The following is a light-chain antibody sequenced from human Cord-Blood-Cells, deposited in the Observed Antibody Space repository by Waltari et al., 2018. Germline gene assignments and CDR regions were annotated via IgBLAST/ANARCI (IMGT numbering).Light chain of an antibody. J-gene: IGLJ2*01. V-gene: IGLV2-23*01. CDR3: CSYAGSSTHVV. CDR2: AGS. CDR1: SRDVGSYNL. Sequence: QSALTQPASVSGSPGQSITISCTGTSRDVGSYNLVSRYQQHPGKAPKLMIYAGSKRPSGVSNRFSGSKSGNTASLTISGLQAEDEADYYCCSYAGSSTHVVFGGGTKLTVL.